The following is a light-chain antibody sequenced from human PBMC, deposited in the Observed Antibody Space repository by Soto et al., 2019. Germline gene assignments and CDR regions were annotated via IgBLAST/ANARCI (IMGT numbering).Light chain of an antibody. CDR1: QSVSSSY. CDR2: GAS. CDR3: QQYGSSIT. J-gene: IGKJ5*01. V-gene: IGKV3-20*01. Sequence: ELVLTQSPGTLSLSPGESTTLSSTASQSVSSSYLAWYQQKPGQAPRLLIYGASSRATGIPDRFSGSGSGTDFTLTISRLEPEDFAVYYCQQYGSSITFGQGTRLEIK.